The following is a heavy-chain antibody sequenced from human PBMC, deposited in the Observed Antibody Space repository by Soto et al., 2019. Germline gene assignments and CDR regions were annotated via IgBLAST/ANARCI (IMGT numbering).Heavy chain of an antibody. V-gene: IGHV3-23*01. D-gene: IGHD6-13*01. J-gene: IGHJ6*02. CDR3: AKDRGGIATAGSPYYYGMDV. Sequence: EVQLLESGGGLVQPGGSLRLSCAASGFTFSSYAMSWVRQAPGKGLEWVSAISGSGGSTYYADSVKGRFTISRDNSKNTLYLQMNSLRAEDTAVYYCAKDRGGIATAGSPYYYGMDVWGQGTTVTVSS. CDR2: ISGSGGST. CDR1: GFTFSSYA.